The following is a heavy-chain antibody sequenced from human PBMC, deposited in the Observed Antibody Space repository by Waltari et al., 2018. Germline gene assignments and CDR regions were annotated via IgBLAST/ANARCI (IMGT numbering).Heavy chain of an antibody. J-gene: IGHJ6*02. D-gene: IGHD3-16*01. CDR1: GFPLHSYT. V-gene: IGHV3-23*01. Sequence: EMQLLESGGGLAQPGGSVRLPCAASGFPLHSYTLNWVRQAPGRGLEWVSLMSGSGLIDYADSVKGRFTISRDNSKNTVFLQMDSLRAEDTAVYYCAKDEGNRRAPTFGMDVWGRGTTVIVS. CDR3: AKDEGNRRAPTFGMDV. CDR2: MSGSGLI.